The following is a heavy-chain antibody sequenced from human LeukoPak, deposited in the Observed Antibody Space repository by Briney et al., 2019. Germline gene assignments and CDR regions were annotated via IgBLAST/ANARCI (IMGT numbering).Heavy chain of an antibody. CDR1: GGTFSSYA. J-gene: IGHJ6*03. CDR3: ARDGYWDRRSMDV. Sequence: GASVKVSCKASGGTFSSYAISWVRQAPGQGLEWMGGIISIFGTANYAQKLQGRVTITMDESTSTAYMELSRLSSEDTAVYYCARDGYWDRRSMDVWGKGTTVTVSS. V-gene: IGHV1-69*05. CDR2: IISIFGTA. D-gene: IGHD1-26*01.